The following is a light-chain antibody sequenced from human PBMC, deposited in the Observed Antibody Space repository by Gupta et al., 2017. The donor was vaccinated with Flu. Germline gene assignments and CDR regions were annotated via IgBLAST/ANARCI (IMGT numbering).Light chain of an antibody. CDR1: SLRNYY. CDR3: TARDNSGDLLV. V-gene: IGLV3-19*01. Sequence: SSELTQDPAVSVALGPTVRSTCKGDSLRNYYVSWYQQKPGQAPTLLIYGKNIRPSGIPDRFSVSKSGTTASLSITGAQAEDEADYYCTARDNSGDLLVFGGGTTLTVL. J-gene: IGLJ3*02. CDR2: GKN.